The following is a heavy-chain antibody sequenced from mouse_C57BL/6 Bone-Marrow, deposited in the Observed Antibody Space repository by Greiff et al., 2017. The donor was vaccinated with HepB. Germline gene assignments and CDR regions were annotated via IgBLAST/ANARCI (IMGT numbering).Heavy chain of an antibody. CDR3: ARPFYGSSWYFDV. V-gene: IGHV1-7*01. Sequence: VQLQQSGAELAKPGASVKLSCKASGYTFTSYWMHWVKQRPGQGLEWIGYINPSSGYTKYNQKFKDKATLTADKPSSTAYMQLSSLTYEDSAVYYCARPFYGSSWYFDVWGTGTTVTVSS. J-gene: IGHJ1*03. CDR1: GYTFTSYW. D-gene: IGHD1-1*01. CDR2: INPSSGYT.